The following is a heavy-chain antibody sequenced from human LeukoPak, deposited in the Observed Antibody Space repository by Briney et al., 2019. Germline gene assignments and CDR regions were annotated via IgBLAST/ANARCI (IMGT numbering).Heavy chain of an antibody. CDR3: AREVGPLADHNWLDR. CDR1: GDSISNYY. V-gene: IGHV4-59*01. Sequence: PSETLSLTCSVSGDSISNYYWSWTRQPPGKGLEWIGYISYSGTTNYNPSLKSRVTISVDTSKNQFSLKLSSVTAADTAVYYCAREVGPLADHNWLDRWGQGTLVTVFS. CDR2: ISYSGTT. J-gene: IGHJ5*02. D-gene: IGHD6-19*01.